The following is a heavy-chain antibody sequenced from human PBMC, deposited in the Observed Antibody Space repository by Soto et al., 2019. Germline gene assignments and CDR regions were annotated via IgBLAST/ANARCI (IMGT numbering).Heavy chain of an antibody. CDR3: ARASPAYDILSLDY. D-gene: IGHD3-9*01. CDR1: GYTFTSYA. J-gene: IGHJ4*02. Sequence: ASVKVSCKASGYTFTSYAMHWVRQAPGQRLEWMGWINAGNGNTKYAQKFQGRVTMTRDTSISTAYMELSRLRSDDTAVYYCARASPAYDILSLDYWGQGTLVTVSS. CDR2: INAGNGNT. V-gene: IGHV1-3*01.